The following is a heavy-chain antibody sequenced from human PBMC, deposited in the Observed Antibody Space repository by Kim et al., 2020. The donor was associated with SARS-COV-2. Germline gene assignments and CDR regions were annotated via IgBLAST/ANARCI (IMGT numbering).Heavy chain of an antibody. CDR2: INHSGST. D-gene: IGHD3-10*01. J-gene: IGHJ4*02. CDR1: GGSFSGYY. Sequence: SETLSLTCAVYGGSFSGYYWSWIRQPPGKGLEWIGEINHSGSTNYNPSLKSRVTISVDTSKNQFSLKLSSVTAADTAVYYCARGLYYYGSGRIDYWGQGT. CDR3: ARGLYYYGSGRIDY. V-gene: IGHV4-34*01.